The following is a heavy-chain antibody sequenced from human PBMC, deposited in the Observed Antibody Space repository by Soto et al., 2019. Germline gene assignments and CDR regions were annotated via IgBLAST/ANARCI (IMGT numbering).Heavy chain of an antibody. Sequence: QVHLVQSGAEVKKPGASVKVSCKASGYSFSNYAMHWVRQAPGQRLEWMGWINAGNGNTKYPQKFQDRVTITRDTSASTAYMELSSLRSEDTAVYYCAKGGNIAVVVADYGMDVWGQGTTVTVS. D-gene: IGHD2-15*01. CDR2: INAGNGNT. CDR3: AKGGNIAVVVADYGMDV. V-gene: IGHV1-3*01. J-gene: IGHJ6*02. CDR1: GYSFSNYA.